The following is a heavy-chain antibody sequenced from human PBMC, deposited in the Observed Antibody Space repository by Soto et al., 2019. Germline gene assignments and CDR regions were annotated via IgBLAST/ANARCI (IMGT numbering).Heavy chain of an antibody. CDR3: ARGHDTMVRGAPAKGDYFDY. D-gene: IGHD3-10*01. J-gene: IGHJ4*02. CDR2: INHSGST. CDR1: GGSFSGYY. V-gene: IGHV4-34*01. Sequence: PSETLSLTCAVYGGSFSGYYWSWIRQPPGKGLEWIGEINHSGSTNYNPSLKSRVTISVDTSKNQFSLKLSSVTAADTAVYYCARGHDTMVRGAPAKGDYFDYWGQGTLVTVSS.